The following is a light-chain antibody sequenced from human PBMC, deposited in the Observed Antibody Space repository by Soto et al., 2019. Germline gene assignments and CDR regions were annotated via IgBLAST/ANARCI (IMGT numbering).Light chain of an antibody. CDR1: QSVNSH. CDR3: QQYNEWPLT. J-gene: IGKJ4*01. V-gene: IGKV3D-15*01. CDR2: GES. Sequence: EIVMTQSPASLSVSPGERVTLSCRASQSVNSHLAWYQQKPGQAPRPLILGESTRATGTPARFSGSGSGTDFTLTITRLQSEDFAVYYCQQYNEWPLTVGGGTKVEIK.